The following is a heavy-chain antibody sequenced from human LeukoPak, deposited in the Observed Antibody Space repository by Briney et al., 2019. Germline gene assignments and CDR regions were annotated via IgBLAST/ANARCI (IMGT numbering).Heavy chain of an antibody. D-gene: IGHD3-10*01. V-gene: IGHV1-8*01. CDR2: MNPNSGNT. CDR3: ARERRFGELLLFDY. Sequence: ASVKVSCTASGYTFTSYDINWVRQAPGQGLEGVGWMNPNSGNTGYAQKFQGRVTMTRNTSISTAYMELSSLRSEDTAVYYCARERRFGELLLFDYWGLGTLVTVSS. J-gene: IGHJ4*02. CDR1: GYTFTSYD.